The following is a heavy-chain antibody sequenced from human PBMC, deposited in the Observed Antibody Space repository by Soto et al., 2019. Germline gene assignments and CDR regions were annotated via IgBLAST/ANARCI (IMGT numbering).Heavy chain of an antibody. CDR3: ARVRFGELV. CDR2: IGVGGGDR. D-gene: IGHD3-10*01. J-gene: IGHJ4*02. CDR1: GFTFSSYA. V-gene: IGHV3-23*01. Sequence: EVQLLESGGGLVQPGGSLRLSCAASGFTFSSYAMSWVRQAPGKGLEWVSIIGVGGGDRYYPESVKGRFTISRDNSRYTLYLAMNSLRDEDTAVYYCARVRFGELVWGQGTLVTVSS.